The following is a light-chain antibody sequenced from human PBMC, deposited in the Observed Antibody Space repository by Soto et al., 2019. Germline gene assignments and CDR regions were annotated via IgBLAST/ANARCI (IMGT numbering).Light chain of an antibody. CDR2: EVT. CDR3: SSYTNINTRXCV. Sequence: QSALTQPASVSGSPGQSITISCTGTSGDIGSYNRVSWYQQHPGKAPKLIIYEVTDRPSGVSNRFSGSKSGNTASLTISGLQAEDEAEYYCSSYTNINTRXCVFGTGTXLT. J-gene: IGLJ1*01. V-gene: IGLV2-14*01. CDR1: SGDIGSYNR.